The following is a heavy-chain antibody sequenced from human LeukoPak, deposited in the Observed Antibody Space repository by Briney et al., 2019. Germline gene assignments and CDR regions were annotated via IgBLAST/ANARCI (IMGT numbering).Heavy chain of an antibody. J-gene: IGHJ4*02. D-gene: IGHD6-19*01. V-gene: IGHV3-9*01. Sequence: PGGSLRLSCAASGFTFDDYAMHWVRQAPGKGLEWVSGISWNSGSIAYADSVKGRFTISRDNAKNSLYLQMNSLRAEDTALYYCAKDIKASGWGWFTDYWGQGTLVTVSS. CDR1: GFTFDDYA. CDR2: ISWNSGSI. CDR3: AKDIKASGWGWFTDY.